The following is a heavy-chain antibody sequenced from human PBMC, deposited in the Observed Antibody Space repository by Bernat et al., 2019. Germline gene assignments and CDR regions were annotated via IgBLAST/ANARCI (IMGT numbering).Heavy chain of an antibody. J-gene: IGHJ4*02. CDR2: INHSGST. D-gene: IGHD5-12*01. Sequence: QVQLQQWGAGLLKPSETLSLTCAVYGGSFSGYYWSWIRQPQGKGLEWIGEINHSGSTNYNPSLKSRVTISVDTSKNQFSLKRSSVTAADTAVYYCRGYEEYSGHTGDYRYFDYWGEGTLVTVSS. CDR3: RGYEEYSGHTGDYRYFDY. V-gene: IGHV4-34*01. CDR1: GGSFSGYY.